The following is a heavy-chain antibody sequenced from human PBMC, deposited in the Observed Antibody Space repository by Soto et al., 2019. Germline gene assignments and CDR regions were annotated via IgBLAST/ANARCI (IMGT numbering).Heavy chain of an antibody. D-gene: IGHD2-15*01. Sequence: EVQLVESGGGLVQPGGSLRLSCAASGFTVSSNYMSWVRHAPGKGLEWVSVSYSGGSTYYADSVKGRFTISRDNSKNTLYLQMNSLRAEDTAVYYCARYCSGGSCYDYWGQGTLVTVSS. CDR3: ARYCSGGSCYDY. J-gene: IGHJ4*02. V-gene: IGHV3-66*01. CDR2: SYSGGST. CDR1: GFTVSSNY.